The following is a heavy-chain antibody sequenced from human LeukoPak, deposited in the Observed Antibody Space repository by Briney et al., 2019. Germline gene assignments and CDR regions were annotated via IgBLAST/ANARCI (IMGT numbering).Heavy chain of an antibody. CDR2: IHHSGNT. V-gene: IGHV4-34*01. D-gene: IGHD6-19*01. CDR3: ARGARVGYSSGWSSDY. CDR1: GGSFSDYY. J-gene: IGHJ4*02. Sequence: SETLSLTCAVYGGSFSDYYWSWIRQPPGKGLEWIGEIHHSGNTNYNPSLKSRVTISVDTSKNQFSLRLNSVAAADTAVYYCARGARVGYSSGWSSDYWGQGTLVSVSS.